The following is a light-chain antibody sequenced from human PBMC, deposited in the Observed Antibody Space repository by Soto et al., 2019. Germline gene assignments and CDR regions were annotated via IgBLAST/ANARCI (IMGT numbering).Light chain of an antibody. Sequence: DIQMTQSPSSLSASVGDRVTITFRASQSISSYLNWYQQKPGKAPKLLIYAASTLQSGVPSRFSGSGSGTDFTLTISSLQPEDFATYYCQQLNSYPITFGQGTRLEIK. V-gene: IGKV1-39*01. J-gene: IGKJ5*01. CDR2: AAS. CDR1: QSISSY. CDR3: QQLNSYPIT.